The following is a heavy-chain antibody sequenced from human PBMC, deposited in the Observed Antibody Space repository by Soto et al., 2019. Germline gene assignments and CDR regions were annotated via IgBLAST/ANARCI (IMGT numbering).Heavy chain of an antibody. Sequence: SETLSLTCSVSGDSIKSDKYYWGWIRQPPGKGLEWIGSIYRGNTYYNPSLQTRVTISLDKSKSQFSLKLNSVTAADSAVYFCARLEGLATISYYFDFWGQGALVTVSS. V-gene: IGHV4-39*01. J-gene: IGHJ4*02. CDR1: GDSIKSDKYY. CDR2: IYRGNT. D-gene: IGHD3-9*01. CDR3: ARLEGLATISYYFDF.